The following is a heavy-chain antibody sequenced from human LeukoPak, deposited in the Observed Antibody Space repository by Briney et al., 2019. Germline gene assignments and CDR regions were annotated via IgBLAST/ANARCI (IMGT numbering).Heavy chain of an antibody. V-gene: IGHV3-53*01. J-gene: IGHJ4*02. CDR2: IYSGGST. CDR3: ARDRNRGLGYCSSSSCYPFDY. Sequence: GGSLRLSCAASGFTVSSNYMSWVRQAPGKGLEWVSVIYSGGSTYYADSVKGRFTISRDNSKNTLYLQMNSLRAEDTAVYYCARDRNRGLGYCSSSSCYPFDYWGQGTLVTVSS. CDR1: GFTVSSNY. D-gene: IGHD2-15*01.